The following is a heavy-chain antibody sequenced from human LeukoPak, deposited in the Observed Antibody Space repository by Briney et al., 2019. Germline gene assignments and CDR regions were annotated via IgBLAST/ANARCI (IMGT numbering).Heavy chain of an antibody. V-gene: IGHV3-23*01. CDR3: ANHRKMVRGAMTPLFDY. CDR1: GFTFSSYA. CDR2: ISGSGGST. J-gene: IGHJ4*02. Sequence: GGSLRLSCAASGFTFSSYAMSWVRQAPGKGLEWVSAISGSGGSTYYADSVKGRFTISRDNSKNTLYLQMNSLSAEDTAVYYCANHRKMVRGAMTPLFDYWGRGTLVTVSS. D-gene: IGHD3-10*01.